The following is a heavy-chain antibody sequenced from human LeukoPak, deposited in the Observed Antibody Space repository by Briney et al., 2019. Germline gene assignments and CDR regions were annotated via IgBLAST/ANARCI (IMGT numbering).Heavy chain of an antibody. Sequence: SCKVSGYTLTELSMHWVRQAPGKGLEWVAFIRYDGSNKYYADSVKGRFTISRDNSKNTLYLQMNSLRAEDTAVYYCAVIAARRDYWGQGTLVTVSS. J-gene: IGHJ4*02. CDR3: AVIAARRDY. CDR2: IRYDGSNK. D-gene: IGHD6-6*01. V-gene: IGHV3-30*02. CDR1: GYTLTELS.